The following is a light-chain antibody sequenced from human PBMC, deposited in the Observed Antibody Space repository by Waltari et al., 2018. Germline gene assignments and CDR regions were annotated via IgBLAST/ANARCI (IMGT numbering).Light chain of an antibody. CDR3: QQSSSTPPT. CDR2: AAS. CDR1: QSISTY. V-gene: IGKV1-39*01. Sequence: DIQMTQSPSSLSASVGDGVTITCRASQSISTYLHWYQHIPGKAPNLLIYAASTLQGGVPSRFSGSGSGTDFTLTISSLQPEDFATYYCQQSSSTPPTFAQGTKVEVK. J-gene: IGKJ1*01.